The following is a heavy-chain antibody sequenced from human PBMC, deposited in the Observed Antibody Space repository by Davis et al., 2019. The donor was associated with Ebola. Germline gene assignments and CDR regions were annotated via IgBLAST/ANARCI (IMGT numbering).Heavy chain of an antibody. CDR3: ARALTTVTTVHSPYYYYYGMDV. Sequence: SETLSLTCTVSGGSISSYYWNWIRQPPGKGLEWIGYIYYSGSTNYNPSLKSRVTISVDTSKNQFSLKLSSVTAADTAVYYCARALTTVTTVHSPYYYYYGMDVWGQGTTVTVSS. J-gene: IGHJ6*02. D-gene: IGHD4-11*01. CDR1: GGSISSYY. V-gene: IGHV4-59*01. CDR2: IYYSGST.